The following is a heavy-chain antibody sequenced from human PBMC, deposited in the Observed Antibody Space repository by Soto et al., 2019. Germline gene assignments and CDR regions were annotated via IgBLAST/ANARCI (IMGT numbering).Heavy chain of an antibody. J-gene: IGHJ2*01. CDR3: TRAAGIYREDTRYFDL. CDR2: IGTVGDT. Sequence: EVQLVESGGDLVQPGGSLRLSCAASGFVFRTYDMQWVRQGTGEGLEWVSTIGTVGDTYYADSAKGRFTISRDDAKNSLYLQMSSLRAGDTAVYYCTRAAGIYREDTRYFDLWGRGTLVTVSS. V-gene: IGHV3-13*01. D-gene: IGHD6-13*01. CDR1: GFVFRTYD.